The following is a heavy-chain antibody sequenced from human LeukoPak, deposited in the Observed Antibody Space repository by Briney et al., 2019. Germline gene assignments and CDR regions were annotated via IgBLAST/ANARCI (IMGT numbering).Heavy chain of an antibody. CDR1: GFTFSSYG. CDR2: IRYDGSNK. CDR3: AKDRDIVVVPAAISPFDY. V-gene: IGHV3-30*02. J-gene: IGHJ4*02. D-gene: IGHD2-2*02. Sequence: GGSLRLSCAASGFTFSSYGMHWVRQAPGKGLEWVAFIRYDGSNKYYADSVKGRFTISRDNSKNTLYLQMNSLRAEDTAVYYCAKDRDIVVVPAAISPFDYWGQGTLVTVSS.